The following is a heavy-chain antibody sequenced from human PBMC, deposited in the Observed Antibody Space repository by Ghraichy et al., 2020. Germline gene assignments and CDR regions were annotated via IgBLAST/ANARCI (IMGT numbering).Heavy chain of an antibody. V-gene: IGHV3-30*04. Sequence: GESLNISCVGSRFTFSTYAGHWVRQAPGKGLEWVESISNDRRTTHYAESVRGRFTISRDNSDNTLYLQLSSLRPDDTAIYYCARDVGSFDVWGQGTMVTVSS. D-gene: IGHD5-12*01. J-gene: IGHJ3*01. CDR2: ISNDRRTT. CDR3: ARDVGSFDV. CDR1: RFTFSTYA.